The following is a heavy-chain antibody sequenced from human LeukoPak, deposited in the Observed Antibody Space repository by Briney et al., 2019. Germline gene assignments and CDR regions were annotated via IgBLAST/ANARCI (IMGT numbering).Heavy chain of an antibody. CDR1: GYSLSSGYY. Sequence: PSETLSLTCTVSGYSLSSGYYWGWIRQPPGKGLEWIGCIYHSGSTNYNPSLKSRVTISVDTSKNQFSLKLSSVTAADTAVYYCARDTRWELLLGYYYYMDVWGKGTTVTVSS. D-gene: IGHD1-26*01. J-gene: IGHJ6*03. V-gene: IGHV4-38-2*02. CDR2: IYHSGST. CDR3: ARDTRWELLLGYYYYMDV.